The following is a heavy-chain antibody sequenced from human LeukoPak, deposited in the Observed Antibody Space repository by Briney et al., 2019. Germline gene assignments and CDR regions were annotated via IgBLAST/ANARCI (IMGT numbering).Heavy chain of an antibody. J-gene: IGHJ4*02. CDR2: INHSGST. CDR1: GGSFSGYY. D-gene: IGHD6-13*01. V-gene: IGHV4-34*01. Sequence: PSETLSLTCAVYGGSFSGYYWSWIRQPPGKGLEWIGEINHSGSTNYNPSLKSRVTISVDTSKNQFSLKLSSVTAADTAVYYCARHGEQQLVLFDYWGQGTLVTVSS. CDR3: ARHGEQQLVLFDY.